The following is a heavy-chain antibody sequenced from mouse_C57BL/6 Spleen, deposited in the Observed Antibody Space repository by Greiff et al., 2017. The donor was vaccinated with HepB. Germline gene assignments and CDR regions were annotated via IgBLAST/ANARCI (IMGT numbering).Heavy chain of an antibody. Sequence: DVKLVESGGGLVKPGGSLKLSCAASGFTFSSYAMSWVRQTPEKRLEWVATISDGGSYTYYPDNVKGRFTISRDNAKNNLYLQMSHLKSEDTAMYYCARDERNWYFDVWGTGTTVTVSS. V-gene: IGHV5-4*01. CDR1: GFTFSSYA. J-gene: IGHJ1*03. CDR3: ARDERNWYFDV. CDR2: ISDGGSYT.